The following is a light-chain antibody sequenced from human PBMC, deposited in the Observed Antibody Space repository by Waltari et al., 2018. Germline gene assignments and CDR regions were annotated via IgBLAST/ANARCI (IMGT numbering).Light chain of an antibody. J-gene: IGLJ1*01. CDR3: KSYTSGLTYV. CDR1: NSDVGAFKH. Sequence: QSALTQPASVSGSPGQSITISCTGTNSDVGAFKHVSWYQQLPGRVPKVMIFDVINRPSGVSNRFSGSKSGNTASLTISGLQAEDEADYYCKSYTSGLTYVFGTGTKVTVL. V-gene: IGLV2-14*03. CDR2: DVI.